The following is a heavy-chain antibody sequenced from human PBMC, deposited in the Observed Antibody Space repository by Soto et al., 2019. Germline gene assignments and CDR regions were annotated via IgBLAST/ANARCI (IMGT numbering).Heavy chain of an antibody. J-gene: IGHJ4*01. CDR3: ARDRMGPY. V-gene: IGHV3-7*01. CDR1: GFTFSKYW. Sequence: EVQLVESGGGLVQPGGSLRLSCAASGFTFSKYWMSWVRQAPGKGLEWVANIKQDGSERYYVDSVKGRFTISRDNAENSLFLQMNSLRVEDTAVYYCARDRMGPYWGQVTLVTVSS. CDR2: IKQDGSER.